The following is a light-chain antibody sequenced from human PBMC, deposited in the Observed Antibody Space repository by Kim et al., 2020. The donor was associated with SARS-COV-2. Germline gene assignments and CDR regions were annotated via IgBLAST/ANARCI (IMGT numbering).Light chain of an antibody. CDR1: SLRGYY. J-gene: IGLJ7*01. CDR3: NSRDSSGNHVL. CDR2: GDK. Sequence: SSELTQDPAVSVALGQTVTITCQGDSLRGYYASWFRQKSGQAPILVIYGDKNRPSGIPDRFSGSGSGNTASLTTTGAQAEDEADYYCNSRDSSGNHVLFGGGTQLTVL. V-gene: IGLV3-19*01.